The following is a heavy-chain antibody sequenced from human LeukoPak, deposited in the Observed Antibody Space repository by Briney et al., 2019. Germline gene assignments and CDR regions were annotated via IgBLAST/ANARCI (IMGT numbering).Heavy chain of an antibody. Sequence: GGSLRLSCAASGFTFSSYSMNSVRQAPGKGLEWVSSISSSSSYIYYADSVKGRFTISRDNAKNSLYLQMNSLRAEDTAVYYCARAITNYGYIFDCWGQGTLVTVSS. J-gene: IGHJ4*02. V-gene: IGHV3-21*01. CDR2: ISSSSSYI. CDR1: GFTFSSYS. D-gene: IGHD5-18*01. CDR3: ARAITNYGYIFDC.